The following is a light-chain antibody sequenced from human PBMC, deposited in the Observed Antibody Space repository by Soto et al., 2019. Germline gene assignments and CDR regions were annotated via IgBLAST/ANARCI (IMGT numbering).Light chain of an antibody. J-gene: IGLJ2*01. Sequence: SALTQPASVSGSPGQAITISCTGTSSDVGSYNLVSWYQQHPGKAPKLMIYEGSKRPSGVSNRFSGAKSGNTASLTISGLQAEDEADYSCCSYAGRSTVVVFGGGTQLTVL. CDR1: SSDVGSYNL. CDR2: EGS. V-gene: IGLV2-23*03. CDR3: CSYAGRSTVVV.